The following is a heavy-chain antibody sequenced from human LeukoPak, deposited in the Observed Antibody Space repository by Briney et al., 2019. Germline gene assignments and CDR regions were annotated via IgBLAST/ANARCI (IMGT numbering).Heavy chain of an antibody. D-gene: IGHD6-13*01. V-gene: IGHV1-8*01. CDR2: MNPNSGNT. Sequence: ASVKVSCKASGYTFTSYDINWVRQATGQGLEWMGWMNPNSGNTGYAQKFQGRVTMTRDTSTSTVYMELSSLRSEDTAVYYCARGGSVPYSSSWPVEYWGQGTLVTVSS. CDR3: ARGGSVPYSSSWPVEY. CDR1: GYTFTSYD. J-gene: IGHJ4*02.